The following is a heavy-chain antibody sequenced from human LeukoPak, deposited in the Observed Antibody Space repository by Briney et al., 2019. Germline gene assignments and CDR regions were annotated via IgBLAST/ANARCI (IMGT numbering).Heavy chain of an antibody. CDR3: AREGTHNTTWYHWFDP. J-gene: IGHJ5*02. V-gene: IGHV4-38-2*02. CDR1: GHSISSDYY. D-gene: IGHD6-13*01. CDR2: LYHTGTT. Sequence: SETLSLTCIVSGHSISSDYYWGWIRPSPGKGLEWIGSLYHTGTTYYNPSLKSRVTISMDRSKNQFSLRLRSVTASDTGVYYCAREGTHNTTWYHWFDPWGQGILVTVSS.